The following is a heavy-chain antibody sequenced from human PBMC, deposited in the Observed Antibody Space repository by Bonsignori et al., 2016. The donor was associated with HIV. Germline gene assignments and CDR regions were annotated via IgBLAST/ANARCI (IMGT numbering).Heavy chain of an antibody. CDR3: ARDSSTGGSRYYFDY. Sequence: WIRQPPGKGLEWIGYISYSGSTNYNPSLKSRVNISVDTSKNQFSLNLSSVTTADTAMYYCARDSSTGGSRYYFDYWGQGILVTVSS. J-gene: IGHJ4*02. V-gene: IGHV4-59*01. D-gene: IGHD6-13*01. CDR2: ISYSGST.